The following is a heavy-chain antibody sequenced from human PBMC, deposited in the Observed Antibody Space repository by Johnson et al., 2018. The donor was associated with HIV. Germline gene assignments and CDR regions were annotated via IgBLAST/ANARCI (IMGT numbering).Heavy chain of an antibody. Sequence: LGVSCAASGFPFDDYAIHRVRQAPGKGLEWVSGINWHGGSTGYADSVKGRFTISRDNAKNSLYLQMNSLRAEDTALYYCARDGVPPTIRGAFDIWGQGTMVTVSS. D-gene: IGHD2-2*01. CDR1: GFPFDDYA. CDR3: ARDGVPPTIRGAFDI. J-gene: IGHJ3*02. CDR2: INWHGGST. V-gene: IGHV3-20*04.